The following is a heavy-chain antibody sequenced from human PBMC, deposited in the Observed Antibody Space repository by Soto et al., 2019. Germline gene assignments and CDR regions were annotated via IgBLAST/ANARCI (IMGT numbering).Heavy chain of an antibody. CDR3: ARDFYGGYTYGPGDY. Sequence: LRLSCEASGFMFSAYWMSWVRQVPGKGLEWVANIHGDGGKIYYVDSVKGRFTISRDNAKRSLYLQMNSLRAEDTAVYYCARDFYGGYTYGPGDYWGQGALVTVSS. J-gene: IGHJ4*02. CDR2: IHGDGGKI. CDR1: GFMFSAYW. V-gene: IGHV3-7*01. D-gene: IGHD5-18*01.